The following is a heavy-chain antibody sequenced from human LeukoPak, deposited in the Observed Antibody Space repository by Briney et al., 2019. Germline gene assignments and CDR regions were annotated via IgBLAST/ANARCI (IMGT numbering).Heavy chain of an antibody. D-gene: IGHD2-2*01. CDR1: GFTFSSYW. Sequence: GGSLRLSCAASGFTFSSYWMSWVRQAPGKGLEWVANIKQDGSEKFYVDSVKGRFTLSRDNAKNSLYLQMHSLRAEDTAVYYCARKRGIVVVPAAPRHYFDYWGQGTLVTVSS. J-gene: IGHJ4*02. CDR2: IKQDGSEK. CDR3: ARKRGIVVVPAAPRHYFDY. V-gene: IGHV3-7*01.